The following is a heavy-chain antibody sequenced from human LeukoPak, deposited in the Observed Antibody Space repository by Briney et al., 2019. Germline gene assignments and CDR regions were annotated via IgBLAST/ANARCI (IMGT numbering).Heavy chain of an antibody. D-gene: IGHD5-12*01. CDR1: AFTFDTYW. Sequence: GGSLRLSCAASAFTFDTYWMSWVRQAPGKGLEWVANIKYDGSEKYYVDSMKDRFTISRDNGMESLYLQMNSLRAEDTAVYYCARFRYSGYDYFDYWGQGTLVTVSS. J-gene: IGHJ4*02. CDR2: IKYDGSEK. CDR3: ARFRYSGYDYFDY. V-gene: IGHV3-7*01.